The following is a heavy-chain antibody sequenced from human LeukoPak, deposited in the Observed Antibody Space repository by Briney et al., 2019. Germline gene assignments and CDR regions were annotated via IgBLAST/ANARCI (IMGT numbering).Heavy chain of an antibody. J-gene: IGHJ4*02. Sequence: SETLSLTCAVYGGSFSGYYWSWIRQPPGKGLEWIGEINHSGSTNYNPSLKSRVTISVDTSKNQFSLKLSSVTAADTAVYYCARDGAVADWGQGTLVTVSS. CDR2: INHSGST. CDR3: ARDGAVAD. CDR1: GGSFSGYY. D-gene: IGHD6-19*01. V-gene: IGHV4-34*01.